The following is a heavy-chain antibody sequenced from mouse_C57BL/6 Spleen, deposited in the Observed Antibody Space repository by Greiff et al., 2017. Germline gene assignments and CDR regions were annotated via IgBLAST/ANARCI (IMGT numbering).Heavy chain of an antibody. V-gene: IGHV5-17*01. CDR2: ISSGSSTI. J-gene: IGHJ2*01. Sequence: EVHLVESGGGLVKPGGSLKLSCAASGFTFSDYGMHWVSQAPEKGLEWVAYISSGSSTINYADTVKGRFTISRDNAKNTLFLQMTSLRSEVTASYYCAREYTLDYWGQGTTLTVSS. D-gene: IGHD2-10*02. CDR1: GFTFSDYG. CDR3: AREYTLDY.